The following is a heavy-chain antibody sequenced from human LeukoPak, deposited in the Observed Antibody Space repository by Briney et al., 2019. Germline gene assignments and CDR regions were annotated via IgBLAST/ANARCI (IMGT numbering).Heavy chain of an antibody. Sequence: GGSLRLSCAASGFTFSSYGMSWVRQAPQKGLEWVSAISGSGGSTYYAGSVKGRFTISRDNSKNTLYLQMNSLRAEDTAVYYCAKILAGYCSSTSCWDYFDYWGQGTLVTVSS. J-gene: IGHJ4*02. CDR1: GFTFSSYG. D-gene: IGHD2-2*01. CDR3: AKILAGYCSSTSCWDYFDY. CDR2: ISGSGGST. V-gene: IGHV3-23*01.